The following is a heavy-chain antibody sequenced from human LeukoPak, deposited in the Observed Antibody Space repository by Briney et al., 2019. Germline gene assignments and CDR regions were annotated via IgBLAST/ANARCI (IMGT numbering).Heavy chain of an antibody. CDR3: ARHSETCSGGSCFLDYFDY. J-gene: IGHJ4*02. CDR2: IYYSGST. CDR1: GGSISNYY. D-gene: IGHD2-15*01. Sequence: SETLSPTCTVSGGSISNYYWSWIRQPPGNGLEWIGYIYYSGSTNYNPSLKSRLTISVDTPKNHFSLRLTSVTAADTAVYYCARHSETCSGGSCFLDYFDYWGQGTLVTVSS. V-gene: IGHV4-59*08.